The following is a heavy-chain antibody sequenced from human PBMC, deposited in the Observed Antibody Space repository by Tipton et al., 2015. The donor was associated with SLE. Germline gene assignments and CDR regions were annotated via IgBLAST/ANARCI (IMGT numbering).Heavy chain of an antibody. D-gene: IGHD3-10*01. CDR2: IYAGGST. Sequence: LRLSCTVSGDSISSYFWTWIRQPPGRRLEYIGYIYAGGSTHYIPSLRSRVTMSTDTSKNRLSLTLTSVTAADTAVYFCARVRDGSSWFFDLWGRGTLVTVSS. V-gene: IGHV4-4*09. CDR1: GDSISSYF. J-gene: IGHJ2*01. CDR3: ARVRDGSSWFFDL.